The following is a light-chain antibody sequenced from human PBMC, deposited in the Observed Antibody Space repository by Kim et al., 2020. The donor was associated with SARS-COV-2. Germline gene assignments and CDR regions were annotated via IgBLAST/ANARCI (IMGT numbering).Light chain of an antibody. CDR2: YDS. Sequence: SSELTQPPSVSVAPGKTARITCGGNNIGSKSVHWYQQKPGQAPVLVIYYDSDRPSGIPERFSGSNSGNTATLTISRVEAGDEADYYCQVWDSSSDHNYVFGTGTKVTVL. J-gene: IGLJ1*01. V-gene: IGLV3-21*04. CDR3: QVWDSSSDHNYV. CDR1: NIGSKS.